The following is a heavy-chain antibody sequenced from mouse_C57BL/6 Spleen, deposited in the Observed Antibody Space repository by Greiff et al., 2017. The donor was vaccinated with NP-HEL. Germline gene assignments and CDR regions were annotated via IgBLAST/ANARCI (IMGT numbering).Heavy chain of an antibody. Sequence: QVQLQQSGAELVRPGASVKLSCKASGYTFTDYYINWVKQRPGQGLEWIARIYPGSGNTYYNEKFKGKATLTAEKSSSTAYMQLSSLTSEDSAVYFCARTLYDYAMDYWGQGTSVTVSS. J-gene: IGHJ4*01. V-gene: IGHV1-76*01. CDR2: IYPGSGNT. CDR3: ARTLYDYAMDY. D-gene: IGHD2-3*01. CDR1: GYTFTDYY.